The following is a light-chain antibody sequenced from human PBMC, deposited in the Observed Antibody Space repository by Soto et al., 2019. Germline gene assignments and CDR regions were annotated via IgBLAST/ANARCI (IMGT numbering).Light chain of an antibody. J-gene: IGLJ1*01. Sequence: QSVLTQPPSVSGAPGQRVTISCTGSSSNIGQTYDVHWYQQLPGTAPKLLIYANTNRPSGVPDRFSGSKSGTSASLAITGLQAEDEADYFCQSYDSSLSGYVFGTVTKLTVL. CDR3: QSYDSSLSGYV. V-gene: IGLV1-40*01. CDR2: ANT. CDR1: SSNIGQTYD.